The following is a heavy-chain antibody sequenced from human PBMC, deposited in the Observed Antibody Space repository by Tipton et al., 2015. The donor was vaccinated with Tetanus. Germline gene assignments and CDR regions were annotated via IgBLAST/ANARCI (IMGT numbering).Heavy chain of an antibody. V-gene: IGHV4-59*02. CDR2: VYYTGST. CDR3: ARTPDYYYGMDV. CDR1: GDSVSGYY. Sequence: TLSLTCTVSGDSVSGYYWSWIRQPPGKGLEWIGYVYYTGSTNHNPSLKSRVTTSTDKSKNQVSLRLNSVTAADTAVYFCARTPDYYYGMDVWGQGTTVTVSS. J-gene: IGHJ6*02.